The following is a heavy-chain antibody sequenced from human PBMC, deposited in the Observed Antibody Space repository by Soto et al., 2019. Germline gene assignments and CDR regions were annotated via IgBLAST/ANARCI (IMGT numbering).Heavy chain of an antibody. D-gene: IGHD6-19*01. Sequence: QVQLVESGGGVVQPGRSLRLSCAASGFTFSYHAMHWVRQAPGKGLEWVTVISYDGSSEYYADSVKGRFTISRDNSKSTLFLEMHSLRSEDTAMYYCARGGAVANSDYYLDYWGQGTLVTVSS. CDR2: ISYDGSSE. V-gene: IGHV3-30-3*01. CDR1: GFTFSYHA. J-gene: IGHJ4*02. CDR3: ARGGAVANSDYYLDY.